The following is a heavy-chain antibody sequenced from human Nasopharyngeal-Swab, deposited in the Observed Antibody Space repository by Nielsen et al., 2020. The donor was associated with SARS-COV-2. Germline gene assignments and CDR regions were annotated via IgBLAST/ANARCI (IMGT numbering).Heavy chain of an antibody. J-gene: IGHJ4*02. CDR2: IWYDGSKK. Sequence: WIRQPPGKGLEWVAVIWYDGSKKYYGDSGKGRFTISRDNSKNTMYLQMNKLSAEDTAVYYCARDRGTNEVDYWGQGTLVTVSS. V-gene: IGHV3-33*01. D-gene: IGHD3-10*01. CDR3: ARDRGTNEVDY.